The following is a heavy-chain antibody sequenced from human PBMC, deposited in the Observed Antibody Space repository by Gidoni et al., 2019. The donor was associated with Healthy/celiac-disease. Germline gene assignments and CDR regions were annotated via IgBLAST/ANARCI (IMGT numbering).Heavy chain of an antibody. V-gene: IGHV4-39*01. D-gene: IGHD3-22*01. CDR2: SYYSGST. CDR3: ARLVVVVIIDY. CDR1: GGSISSSSYS. J-gene: IGHJ4*02. Sequence: QLQLQESGPGLVKPSETLSLPCTVSGGSISSSSYSWGWSRPPPGKGLEWIGSSYYSGSTYDTPSLKIRVTRSVDMFKNQFSLKLSSVTAADTAVYYGARLVVVVIIDYWGQGTLVTVSS.